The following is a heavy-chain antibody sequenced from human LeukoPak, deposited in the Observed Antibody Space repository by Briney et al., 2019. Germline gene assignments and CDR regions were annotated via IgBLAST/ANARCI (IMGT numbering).Heavy chain of an antibody. D-gene: IGHD5-12*01. CDR3: ARGLVATNIFDY. CDR1: GGSISSGDYY. J-gene: IGHJ4*02. CDR2: IYYSGST. V-gene: IGHV4-30-4*01. Sequence: SQTLSLTCTVSGGSISSGDYYWSWIRQPPGKGLEWIGYIYYSGSTYYNLSLKSRVTISVDTSKNQFSLKLSSVTAADTAVYYCARGLVATNIFDYWGQGTLVTVSS.